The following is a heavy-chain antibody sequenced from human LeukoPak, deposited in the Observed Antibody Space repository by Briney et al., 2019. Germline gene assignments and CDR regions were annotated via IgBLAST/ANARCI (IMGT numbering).Heavy chain of an antibody. D-gene: IGHD4-23*01. Sequence: ASVKVSCKASGYTFTSYVISWVRQAPGRGLEWMGWISAYNGNTNYAQNLQGRVTMTTDTSTSTAYMELRSLRSDDTAVYYCARVDYGGHSDFDYFDYWGQGTLVTVSP. V-gene: IGHV1-18*01. CDR1: GYTFTSYV. CDR3: ARVDYGGHSDFDYFDY. CDR2: ISAYNGNT. J-gene: IGHJ4*02.